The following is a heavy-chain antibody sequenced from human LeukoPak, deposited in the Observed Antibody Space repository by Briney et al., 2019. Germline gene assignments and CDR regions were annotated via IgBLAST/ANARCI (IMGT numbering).Heavy chain of an antibody. Sequence: SVKVSCKASGGTFSSYAISWVRHAPGQGLEWMGGIIPIFGTANYAQKFQGRVTITTDESTSTAYMELSSLRSEDTAVYYCARDLPNFSSGWTVEYFQHWGQGTLVTVSS. J-gene: IGHJ1*01. CDR2: IIPIFGTA. D-gene: IGHD6-19*01. CDR3: ARDLPNFSSGWTVEYFQH. CDR1: GGTFSSYA. V-gene: IGHV1-69*05.